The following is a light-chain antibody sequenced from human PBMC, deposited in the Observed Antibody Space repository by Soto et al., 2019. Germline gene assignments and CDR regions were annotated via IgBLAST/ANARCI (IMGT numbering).Light chain of an antibody. J-gene: IGLJ3*02. Sequence: QSALTQPASVSGSPGQSITISCVGTNNDVGSYKLVSWYQRHPGKAPKLLIYEVIKRPSGVSSRFSASKSGNTASLTISGLQAEDEADYFCCSYSGRTTWVFGGGTQLTVL. CDR3: CSYSGRTTWV. CDR1: NNDVGSYKL. CDR2: EVI. V-gene: IGLV2-23*02.